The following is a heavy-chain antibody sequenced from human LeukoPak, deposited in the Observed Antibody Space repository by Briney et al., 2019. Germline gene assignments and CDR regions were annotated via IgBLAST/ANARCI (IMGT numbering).Heavy chain of an antibody. CDR3: ARHNYYDSSGYYQPHDY. V-gene: IGHV1-18*01. J-gene: IGHJ4*02. CDR1: GYTFTSYG. Sequence: GASVKVSCKAPGYTFTSYGISWVRQAPGQGLEWMGWISAYNGNTNYAQKLQGRVTMTTDTSTSTAYMELRSLRSDDTAVYYCARHNYYDSSGYYQPHDYWGQGTLVTVSS. CDR2: ISAYNGNT. D-gene: IGHD3-22*01.